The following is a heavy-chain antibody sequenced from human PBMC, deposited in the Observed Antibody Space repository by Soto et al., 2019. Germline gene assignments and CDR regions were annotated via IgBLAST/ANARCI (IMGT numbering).Heavy chain of an antibody. V-gene: IGHV3-11*01. Sequence: QVQLVVSGGGLVKPGGSLRISCAASGFTFSDYYISWIRQAPGKGLEWVSYISSSGSIIYYADSVKGRFTISRDNAKNSLYLQMNSLSAEDTAVYYCALAGYDSNNYAVTPLSAGHFWGQGTLVTVSS. J-gene: IGHJ4*02. CDR3: ALAGYDSNNYAVTPLSAGHF. CDR1: GFTFSDYY. D-gene: IGHD1-1*01. CDR2: ISSSGSII.